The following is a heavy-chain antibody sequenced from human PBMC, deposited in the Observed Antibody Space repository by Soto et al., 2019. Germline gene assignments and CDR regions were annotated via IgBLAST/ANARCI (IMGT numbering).Heavy chain of an antibody. V-gene: IGHV4-39*01. CDR3: ARSSLLDDFWSGYTLGAYYFDY. CDR2: IYYSGST. J-gene: IGHJ4*02. CDR1: GGSISSSSYY. Sequence: PSETLSLTCTVSGGSISSSSYYWGWIRQPPGKGLEWIGSIYYSGSTYYNPSLKSRVTISVDTSKNQFSLKLSSVTAADTAVYYCARSSLLDDFWSGYTLGAYYFDYWGQGTLVTVSS. D-gene: IGHD3-3*01.